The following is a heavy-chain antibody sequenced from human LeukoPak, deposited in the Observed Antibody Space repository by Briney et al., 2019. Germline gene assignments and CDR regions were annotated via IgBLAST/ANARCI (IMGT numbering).Heavy chain of an antibody. V-gene: IGHV3-30*18. D-gene: IGHD3-16*01. Sequence: QAGGSLRLSCAASGFTFSSYGMHWVRQAPGKGLEWVAVISYDGYKRYYADSVKGRFTISRDNSKYTLYLQMNSLRAEDTAVYYCAKSRSRNMITFGGVQNWFDPWGQGTLVTVSS. CDR2: ISYDGYKR. J-gene: IGHJ5*02. CDR3: AKSRSRNMITFGGVQNWFDP. CDR1: GFTFSSYG.